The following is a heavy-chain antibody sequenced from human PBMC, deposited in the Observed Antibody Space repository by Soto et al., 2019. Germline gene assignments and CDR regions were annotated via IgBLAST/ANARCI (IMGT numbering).Heavy chain of an antibody. J-gene: IGHJ4*02. Sequence: QVQLQQWGAGLLKPSETLSLTCAVNGGSFTGYYWSWVRQPPGKVLEWIGEIKDGGSTNYSPSLRSRVTISADTSKKQFSLKVTSVTAADTAVYYCARGQEGVVATHWDQGTLVTVSS. V-gene: IGHV4-34*01. D-gene: IGHD2-15*01. CDR3: ARGQEGVVATH. CDR1: GGSFTGYY. CDR2: IKDGGST.